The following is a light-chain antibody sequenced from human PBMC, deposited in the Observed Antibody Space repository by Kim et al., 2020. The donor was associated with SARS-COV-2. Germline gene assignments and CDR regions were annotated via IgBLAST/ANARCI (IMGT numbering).Light chain of an antibody. Sequence: QSITLSCTGTSRAVVGYNYVSWYQQHPGKAPKLMIYDVSNRPSGVSNRFSGSKSGNTASLTISGLQAEDEADYYCSSYTSSSTPRVFGTGTKFTVL. V-gene: IGLV2-14*03. CDR3: SSYTSSSTPRV. CDR2: DVS. J-gene: IGLJ1*01. CDR1: SRAVVGYNY.